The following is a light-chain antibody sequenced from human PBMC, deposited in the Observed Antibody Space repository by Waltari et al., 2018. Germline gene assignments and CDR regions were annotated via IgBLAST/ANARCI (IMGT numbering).Light chain of an antibody. Sequence: QLVLTQSPSASASLGASVKLTCTLSSGHSTNVVAWLQQQPEKGPRFLMNVNSDGSHTKGDEIPERFSGSRSGAERYLTVCSLQSEYEADYYCQTGGHGTWLFGGGTKLTVL. CDR2: VNSDGSH. CDR1: SGHSTNV. CDR3: QTGGHGTWL. J-gene: IGLJ3*02. V-gene: IGLV4-69*01.